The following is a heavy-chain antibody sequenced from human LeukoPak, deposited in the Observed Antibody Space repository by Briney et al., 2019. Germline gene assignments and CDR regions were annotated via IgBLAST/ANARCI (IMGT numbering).Heavy chain of an antibody. CDR1: GGSISSSSYY. J-gene: IGHJ4*02. CDR3: ALTSGNTWRIAVAGSGFDY. CDR2: IYYSGST. D-gene: IGHD6-19*01. V-gene: IGHV4-39*01. Sequence: SETLSLTCTVPGGSISSSSYYWGWIRQPPGTGLEWIGSIYYSGSTYYNPSLKSRVTISVDTSKNQFSLKLSSVTAADTAVYYCALTSGNTWRIAVAGSGFDYWGQGTLVTVSS.